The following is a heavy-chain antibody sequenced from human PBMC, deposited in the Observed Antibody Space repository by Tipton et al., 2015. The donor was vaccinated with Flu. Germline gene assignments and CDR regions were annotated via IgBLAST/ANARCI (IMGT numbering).Heavy chain of an antibody. CDR1: EYSFSAYW. CDR2: IWPGDSET. CDR3: ARSGTSNFRYYDL. J-gene: IGHJ2*01. Sequence: QSGPEVKKPGEFLKISCEASEYSFSAYWIGWVRQMPGKGLEWMGNIWPGDSETRYNPSFQGQVTISADKSISTSYLQWNSLMASDSAMYYCARSGTSNFRYYDLWGRGTLVTVSS. D-gene: IGHD1-26*01. V-gene: IGHV5-51*01.